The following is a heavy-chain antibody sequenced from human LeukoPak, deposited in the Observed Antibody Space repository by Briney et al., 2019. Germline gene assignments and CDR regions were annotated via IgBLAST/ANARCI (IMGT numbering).Heavy chain of an antibody. CDR3: ARILDSAWGELGY. V-gene: IGHV3-73*01. J-gene: IGHJ4*02. Sequence: GGSLRLSCAASGFTFSGSAMHWVRQASGKGLEWVGRIRSKANSYATAYAASVKGRFTISRDDSKNTAYLQMNSLRAEDTAVYYCARILDSAWGELGYWGQGTLVTVSS. D-gene: IGHD6-19*01. CDR1: GFTFSGSA. CDR2: IRSKANSYAT.